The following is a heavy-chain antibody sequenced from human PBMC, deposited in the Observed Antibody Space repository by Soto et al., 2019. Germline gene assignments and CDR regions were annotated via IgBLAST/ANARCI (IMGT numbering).Heavy chain of an antibody. CDR1: GYTFTNFG. CDR3: AREGTPIDY. V-gene: IGHV1-18*01. D-gene: IGHD2-15*01. J-gene: IGHJ4*02. CDR2: ISAYNGNT. Sequence: ASVKVSCKASGYTFTNFGISWVRQAPGQGLEWMGWISAYNGNTNYAQNFQGRVTMTTDTSTNTAYMELRSLRSDDTAVYYCAREGTPIDYWGQGTLVTVSS.